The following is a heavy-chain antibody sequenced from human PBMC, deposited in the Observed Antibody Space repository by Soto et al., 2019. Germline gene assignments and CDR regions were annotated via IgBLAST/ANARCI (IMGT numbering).Heavy chain of an antibody. D-gene: IGHD2-8*01. CDR2: ISYDGSNK. J-gene: IGHJ4*02. CDR3: ARDRRYCTNGVCYRVGFDY. Sequence: PGGSLRLSCSASGFTFSSYAMHWVRQAPGKGLEWVAVISYDGSNKYYADSVKGRFTISRDNSKNTLYLQMKSLRAEDTAVYYCARDRRYCTNGVCYRVGFDYWGQGTLVTVSS. CDR1: GFTFSSYA. V-gene: IGHV3-30-3*01.